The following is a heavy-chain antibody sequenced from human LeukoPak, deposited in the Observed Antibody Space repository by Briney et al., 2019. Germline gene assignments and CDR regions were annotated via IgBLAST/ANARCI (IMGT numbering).Heavy chain of an antibody. CDR3: AKHPYDILTGYYISYYFDY. D-gene: IGHD3-9*01. V-gene: IGHV3-23*01. J-gene: IGHJ4*02. CDR2: ISGSGGST. CDR1: GFTFSSYA. Sequence: GSLRLSCAASGFTFSSYAMSWVRQAPGKGLEWGSAISGSGGSTYYADSVKSRFTISRDNAKNTLYQQMNSLRAEDTAVYYCAKHPYDILTGYYISYYFDYWGQGTLVTVSS.